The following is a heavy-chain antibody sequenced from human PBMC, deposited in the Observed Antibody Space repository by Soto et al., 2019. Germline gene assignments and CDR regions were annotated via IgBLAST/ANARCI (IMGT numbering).Heavy chain of an antibody. J-gene: IGHJ4*02. V-gene: IGHV5-51*01. Sequence: GESLKISCQCSGYTFSNFWIGWVRQLPGQGLEWMGIIYPGDHETRYSPSFLGKVTISAEKSINTAYLQWSSLGASDSAFYFCARSPSSSPYFDVWGQGALVTVSS. CDR1: GYTFSNFW. D-gene: IGHD6-13*01. CDR2: IYPGDHET. CDR3: ARSPSSSPYFDV.